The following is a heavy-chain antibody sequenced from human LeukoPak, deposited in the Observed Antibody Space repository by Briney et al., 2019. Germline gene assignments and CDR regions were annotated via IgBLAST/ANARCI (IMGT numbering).Heavy chain of an antibody. CDR3: ARAAGSSLSRARFDY. CDR2: ISGGSDFI. J-gene: IGHJ4*02. CDR1: GFTFINYA. D-gene: IGHD6-19*01. Sequence: GGSLGLSCAASGFTFINYAVNWVRQAPGKGLQWVSAISGGSDFIYYAESVKGRFTISIDNSKGTVYLQMNSLRVEDTAIYYCARAAGSSLSRARFDYWGPGTLVTASS. V-gene: IGHV3-23*01.